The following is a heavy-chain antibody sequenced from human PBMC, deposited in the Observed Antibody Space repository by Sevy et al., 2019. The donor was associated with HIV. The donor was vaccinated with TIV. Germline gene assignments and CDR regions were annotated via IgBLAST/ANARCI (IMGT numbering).Heavy chain of an antibody. CDR3: LKELALEWLLYLLDY. V-gene: IGHV3-64D*06. D-gene: IGHD3-3*01. CDR1: GFTFSSYA. CDR2: ISSNGGST. Sequence: GGSLRLSCSASGFTFSSYAMHWVRQAPGKGLEYVSAISSNGGSTYYADSVKGRFTITRDNSKKTLYLQMSRLRAEDTAGDYCLKELALEWLLYLLDYWGQGTLVTVSS. J-gene: IGHJ4*02.